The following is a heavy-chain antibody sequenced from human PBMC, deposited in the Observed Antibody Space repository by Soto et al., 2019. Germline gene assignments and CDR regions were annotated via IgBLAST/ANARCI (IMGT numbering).Heavy chain of an antibody. CDR2: MNPNSGNT. V-gene: IGHV1-8*01. CDR3: ARGLDSSSWLDY. D-gene: IGHD6-13*01. J-gene: IGHJ4*02. Sequence: ASVKVSCKASGYTFTSYDINWVRQATGQGLEWMGWMNPNSGNTGYAQKFQGRVTMTRNTSISTAYMELSSLRSEDTAVYYCARGLDSSSWLDYWGQGTLVTVSS. CDR1: GYTFTSYD.